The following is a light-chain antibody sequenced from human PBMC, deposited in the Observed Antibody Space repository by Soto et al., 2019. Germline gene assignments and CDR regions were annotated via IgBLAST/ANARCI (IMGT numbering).Light chain of an antibody. V-gene: IGLV6-57*03. CDR3: QSYGSGNWV. J-gene: IGLJ3*02. CDR1: SGSIATSY. CDR2: DDN. Sequence: NFMLTQPHSGSESPGKTVTISCTRNSGSIATSYVQWYQQRPDSAPTTIIYDDNQRPSGVPVRFSGSIDSSSNSASLTISGLKTEDEADYYCQSYGSGNWVFGGGTKVTVL.